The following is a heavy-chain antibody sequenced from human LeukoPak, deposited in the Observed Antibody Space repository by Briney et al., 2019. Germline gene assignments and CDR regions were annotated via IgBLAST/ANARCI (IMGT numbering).Heavy chain of an antibody. D-gene: IGHD3-22*01. J-gene: IGHJ4*02. V-gene: IGHV3-53*01. CDR3: AKVVNSGYYYYFDY. Sequence: GGSLRLSCAASGFTVSSNYMSWVRQAPGKGLEWVSVIYSGGSTYYADSVKGRFTISRDNSKNTLYLQVNGLRVEDTAVYYCAKVVNSGYYYYFDYWGQGTLVTVSS. CDR1: GFTVSSNY. CDR2: IYSGGST.